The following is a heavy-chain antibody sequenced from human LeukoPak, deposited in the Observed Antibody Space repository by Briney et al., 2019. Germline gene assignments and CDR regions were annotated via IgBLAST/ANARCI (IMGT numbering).Heavy chain of an antibody. Sequence: QPGGSLRLSCAASGFSFSSYAMSWVRQAPGKGLEWVSAISGSGGSTYYADSVKGRFTFSRDNSKDTMYLQMNSLRAEDTAVYFCAKGGATSNWFRPSQYYFDYWGQGTLVTVSS. J-gene: IGHJ4*02. D-gene: IGHD4-11*01. CDR3: AKGGATSNWFRPSQYYFDY. CDR1: GFSFSSYA. V-gene: IGHV3-23*01. CDR2: ISGSGGST.